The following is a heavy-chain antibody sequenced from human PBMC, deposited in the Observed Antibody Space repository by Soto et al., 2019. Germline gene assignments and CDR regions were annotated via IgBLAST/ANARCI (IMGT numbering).Heavy chain of an antibody. V-gene: IGHV3-23*01. CDR2: VSGNGGTT. J-gene: IGHJ4*02. CDR3: AKGKAHTLFGVDTLFDY. D-gene: IGHD3-3*01. Sequence: LRLSCAASGCPFGRHAMRWVRPAPGKGLEWVSLVSGNGGTTNYADSVKGRFTISSDNSQKTLYLQMNSLRAEDTAINYCAKGKAHTLFGVDTLFDYWGQGTLVTVSS. CDR1: GCPFGRHA.